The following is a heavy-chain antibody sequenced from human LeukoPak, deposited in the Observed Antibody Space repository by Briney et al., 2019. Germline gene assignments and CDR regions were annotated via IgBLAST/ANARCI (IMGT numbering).Heavy chain of an antibody. CDR2: IYDSGTT. CDR3: ARGGDRRGFDY. Sequence: SETLSLTCTVSGGSISNGGYYWSWIRQHPGKGLEWIGYIYDSGTTYYNPALQSRVTISVDTSDNQSSLKLRSLTAADTAVYYCARGGDRRGFDYWGQGTLVTVSS. CDR1: GGSISNGGYY. D-gene: IGHD1-14*01. J-gene: IGHJ4*02. V-gene: IGHV4-31*03.